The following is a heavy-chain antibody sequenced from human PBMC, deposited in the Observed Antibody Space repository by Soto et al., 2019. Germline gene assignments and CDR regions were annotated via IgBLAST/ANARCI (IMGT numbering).Heavy chain of an antibody. CDR3: ARDLAITTSYGMDV. J-gene: IGHJ6*02. CDR1: GFTFSSHW. CDR2: IKYSGSEE. V-gene: IGHV3-7*01. Sequence: GGSLRLSCAASGFTFSSHWMSWVRQAPGKGLEWVATIKYSGSEEDYVDSVKGRFTISRDNAKDSLFLQMNSLRAEDTATYYCARDLAITTSYGMDVWGQGTTVTVSS. D-gene: IGHD3-3*01.